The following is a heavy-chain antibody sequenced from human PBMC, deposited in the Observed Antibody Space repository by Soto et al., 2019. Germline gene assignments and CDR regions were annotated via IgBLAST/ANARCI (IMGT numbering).Heavy chain of an antibody. Sequence: QVQLVQSAGEVKKPGASVKVSCKASGYSFTSYGISWVRRAPGQGLEWMGWISPYNGHTQFVQRFQGRVTMTTDTPTKTAYMELRNLRSDDTAHYYCARDLTIVPATHPRLENYGMDVWGKGTTVIVSS. D-gene: IGHD2-2*01. CDR2: ISPYNGHT. J-gene: IGHJ6*04. CDR3: ARDLTIVPATHPRLENYGMDV. V-gene: IGHV1-18*01. CDR1: GYSFTSYG.